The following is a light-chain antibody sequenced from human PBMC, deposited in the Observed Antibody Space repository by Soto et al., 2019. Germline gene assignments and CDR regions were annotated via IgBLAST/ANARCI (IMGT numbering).Light chain of an antibody. J-gene: IGKJ1*01. CDR1: QSVSSSY. Sequence: EIVLTQSPGTLSLSPGERATLSCTASQSVSSSYLAWYQQKPGQAPRLLIYGAYSRATGIPDRVSGSGSGTDFTLTISRLEPEDFAVYYCQQYGSSRTFGQGTKVEIK. CDR2: GAY. V-gene: IGKV3-20*01. CDR3: QQYGSSRT.